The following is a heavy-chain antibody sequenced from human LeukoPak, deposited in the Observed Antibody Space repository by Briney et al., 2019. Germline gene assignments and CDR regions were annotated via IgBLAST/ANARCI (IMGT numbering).Heavy chain of an antibody. J-gene: IGHJ3*02. D-gene: IGHD3-10*01. CDR3: ARDLRIRGVDAFDI. Sequence: SETLSLTCTVSGGSISSGDYYWSWIRQPPGKGLEWIGYIYYSGSTYYNPSLKSRVTISVDTSKNQFSLKLSSVTAADTAVYYCARDLRIRGVDAFDIWGQGTMVTVSS. CDR2: IYYSGST. CDR1: GGSISSGDYY. V-gene: IGHV4-30-4*01.